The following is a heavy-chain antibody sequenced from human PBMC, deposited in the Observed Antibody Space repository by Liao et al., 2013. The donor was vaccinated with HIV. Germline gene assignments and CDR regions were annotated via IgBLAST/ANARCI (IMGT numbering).Heavy chain of an antibody. CDR1: GGSITSGSYY. D-gene: IGHD3-16*01. Sequence: QLQLQESGPGLVRPSQTLSLTCTVSGGSITSGSYYWSWIRQSPGKGLEWIGEIKYSGSTNYNPSLKSRATISVDTSKNQFSLKLSSVTAADTAVYFCASLNGGFEFWGQGTLVTVSS. V-gene: IGHV4-39*07. CDR2: IKYSGST. J-gene: IGHJ4*02. CDR3: ASLNGGFEF.